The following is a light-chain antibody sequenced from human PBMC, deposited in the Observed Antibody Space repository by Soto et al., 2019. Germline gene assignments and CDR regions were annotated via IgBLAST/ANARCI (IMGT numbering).Light chain of an antibody. V-gene: IGLV4-69*01. CDR1: SGHSNYA. CDR3: QTWGTGIQI. J-gene: IGLJ2*01. CDR2: LNSDGSH. Sequence: QLVLTQSPSASASLGASVKLTCTLSSGHSNYAIAWHQQQPEKGPRYLMKLNSDGSHSKGDGIPDRFSGSSSGAERYLTIASLQSEDEADYYCQTWGTGIQIFGGGTKVTDL.